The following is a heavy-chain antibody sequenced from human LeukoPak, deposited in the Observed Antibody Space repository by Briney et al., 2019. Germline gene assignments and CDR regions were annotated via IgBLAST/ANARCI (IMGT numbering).Heavy chain of an antibody. Sequence: SETLSHTCTVSGGSISSSSYYWGWIRQPPGKGLEWIGSIYYSGSTYYNPSLKSRVTISVDTSKNQFSLKLSSVTAADTAVYYCARLTYYYDSSGYYFFDYWGQGTLVTVSS. V-gene: IGHV4-39*07. J-gene: IGHJ4*02. D-gene: IGHD3-22*01. CDR1: GGSISSSSYY. CDR3: ARLTYYYDSSGYYFFDY. CDR2: IYYSGST.